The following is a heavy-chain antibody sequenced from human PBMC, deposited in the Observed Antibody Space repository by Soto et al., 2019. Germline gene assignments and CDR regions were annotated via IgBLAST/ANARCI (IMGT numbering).Heavy chain of an antibody. CDR1: GGAFSDYA. J-gene: IGHJ6*02. CDR2: IMPIFRAP. Sequence: QVQLVQSGAEVKKPGSSVKVSCKASGGAFSDYAFSWVRQAPGQGLEWLGGIMPIFRAPDSAQKFQGRVTLAAKEFTRSGAMEVDRLRSEDTAVYDCASWVEGPGIGNYCSGMDGWGQGTTVTVS. D-gene: IGHD6-13*01. V-gene: IGHV1-69*12. CDR3: ASWVEGPGIGNYCSGMDG.